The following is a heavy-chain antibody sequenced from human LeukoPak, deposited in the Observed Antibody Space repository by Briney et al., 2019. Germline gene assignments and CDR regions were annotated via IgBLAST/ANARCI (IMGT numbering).Heavy chain of an antibody. Sequence: SETLSLTCTVSGGSISSSSYYWGWIRQPPGKGLEWIGNIYYSGSTYYNPSLKSRVTISVDTSKNQFSLKLSSVTAADTAVYYCARQDYDIWSGYYSPGYFQHWGQGTLVTVSS. D-gene: IGHD3-3*01. CDR3: ARQDYDIWSGYYSPGYFQH. CDR1: GGSISSSSYY. J-gene: IGHJ1*01. CDR2: IYYSGST. V-gene: IGHV4-39*01.